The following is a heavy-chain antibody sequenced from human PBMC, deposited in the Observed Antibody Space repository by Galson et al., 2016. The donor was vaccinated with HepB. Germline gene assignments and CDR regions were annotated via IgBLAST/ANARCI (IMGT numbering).Heavy chain of an antibody. CDR3: VQGRSAPAV. Sequence: SLRLSCAASGFTFRNYGMTWVRQAPGKGLEVVSSISRSGDSTDYADSVKGRFTISRDNARNTLSLQMSSLRIEDTAVYYCVQGRSAPAVWGRGTPVTVSP. J-gene: IGHJ6*04. V-gene: IGHV3-23*01. CDR2: ISRSGDST. CDR1: GFTFRNYG.